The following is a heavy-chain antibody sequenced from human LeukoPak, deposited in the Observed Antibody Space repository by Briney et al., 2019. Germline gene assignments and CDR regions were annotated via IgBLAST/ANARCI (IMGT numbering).Heavy chain of an antibody. CDR2: IIPIFGTA. CDR3: ARTSTAMVMATHIQRYNWLDP. CDR1: GYTFTSYA. D-gene: IGHD5-18*01. Sequence: GASVKVSCKASGYTFTSYAISWVRQAPGQGLEWMGGIIPIFGTANYAQKFQGRVTITGDKSTSTAYMEVSSLRCEDTAVYYCARTSTAMVMATHIQRYNWLDPWGQGTLVTASS. J-gene: IGHJ5*02. V-gene: IGHV1-69*06.